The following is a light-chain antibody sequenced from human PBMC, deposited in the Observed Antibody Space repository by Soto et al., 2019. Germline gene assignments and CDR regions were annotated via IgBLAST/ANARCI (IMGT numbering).Light chain of an antibody. V-gene: IGLV2-8*01. Sequence: QSALTQPPSASGSPGQSVTISCSGTSSDVGGYNYVSWHQQHPDKAPKLMIYEVSKRPSGIPDRFSGSKSGNTASLIVSGLQAEDEADYYCSSYAGSNNFVFGTGTKLTVL. J-gene: IGLJ1*01. CDR1: SSDVGGYNY. CDR3: SSYAGSNNFV. CDR2: EVS.